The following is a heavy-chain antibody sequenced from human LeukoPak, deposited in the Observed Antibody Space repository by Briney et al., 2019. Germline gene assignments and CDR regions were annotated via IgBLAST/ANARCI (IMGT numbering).Heavy chain of an antibody. V-gene: IGHV3-7*04. CDR1: GFTFSTSW. CDR3: ARDRGWLQFDY. CDR2: IKEDGSQK. J-gene: IGHJ4*02. Sequence: GGSLRLSCAASGFTFSTSWMNWVRQAPGKGLEWVANIKEDGSQKYYVDSVKGRFTISRDNAKNSLYLQMNSLRAEDTAVYYCARDRGWLQFDYWGQGTLVTVSS. D-gene: IGHD5-24*01.